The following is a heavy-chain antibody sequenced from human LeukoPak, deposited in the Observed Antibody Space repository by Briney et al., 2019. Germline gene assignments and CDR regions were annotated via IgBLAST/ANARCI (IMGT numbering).Heavy chain of an antibody. D-gene: IGHD2-21*02. CDR1: GGSFSGYY. V-gene: IGHV4-34*01. CDR2: INHSGST. Sequence: SETLSLTCAAYGGSFSGYYWSWIRQPPGKGLEWIGEINHSGSTNYNPSLKSRVTISVDTSKNQFSLKLSSVTAADTAVYYCARGAAYCGGDCSDYWGQGTLVTVSS. J-gene: IGHJ4*02. CDR3: ARGAAYCGGDCSDY.